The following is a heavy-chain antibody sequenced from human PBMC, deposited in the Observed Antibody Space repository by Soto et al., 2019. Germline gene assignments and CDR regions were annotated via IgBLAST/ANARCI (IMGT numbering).Heavy chain of an antibody. Sequence: SETLSLTCTVSGGSVSSGSYYWSWIRQSPGKGLEWIGYIYYSGSTNYNPSLKSRVTISVDTSKNQFSLKLSSVTAADTAVYYCARASITMVRGVITPRGYYYGMDVWGQGTTVTVSS. CDR1: GGSVSSGSYY. J-gene: IGHJ6*02. D-gene: IGHD3-10*01. V-gene: IGHV4-61*01. CDR3: ARASITMVRGVITPRGYYYGMDV. CDR2: IYYSGST.